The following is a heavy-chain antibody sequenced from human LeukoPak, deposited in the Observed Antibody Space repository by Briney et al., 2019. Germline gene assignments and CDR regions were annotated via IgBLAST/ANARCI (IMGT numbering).Heavy chain of an antibody. J-gene: IGHJ4*02. Sequence: GESLKISCKGSGYSFTSYWIGWVRQMPGKGLEWMGIIYPGDSDTRYSPSFQGQVTISADKSISTAYLQWSSLKASDTAMYYCARHGAVAVSDTGSFDYWGQGTLVTVSS. V-gene: IGHV5-51*01. CDR1: GYSFTSYW. CDR2: IYPGDSDT. D-gene: IGHD6-19*01. CDR3: ARHGAVAVSDTGSFDY.